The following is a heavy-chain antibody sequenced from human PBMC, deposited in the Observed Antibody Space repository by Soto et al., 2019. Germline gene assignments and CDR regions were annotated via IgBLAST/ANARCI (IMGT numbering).Heavy chain of an antibody. V-gene: IGHV1-2*04. J-gene: IGHJ4*02. Sequence: GASVKGSCKASGYTFICSYMHSVRQAPGQGLEWMGWINPNSGGTNYAQKFQGWVTMTRDTSISTAYMELSRLRSDDTAVYYCARGRATLDYWGQGTLVTVSS. CDR1: GYTFICSY. CDR3: ARGRATLDY. CDR2: INPNSGGT.